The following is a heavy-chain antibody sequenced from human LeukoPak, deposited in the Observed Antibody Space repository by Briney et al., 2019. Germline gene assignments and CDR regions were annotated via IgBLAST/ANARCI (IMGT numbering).Heavy chain of an antibody. D-gene: IGHD5-24*01. CDR1: GGSLTNRRWY. Sequence: SETLSLTSSVSGGSLTNRRWYCRWLRQPPGKGLEWIGSIFYSGATNSNPSLRSRLTISVDTSKNQFSLKLGSVTAADAAVYYCATLNTDGWYLDNWGQGTLVTVSS. V-gene: IGHV4-39*01. CDR3: ATLNTDGWYLDN. J-gene: IGHJ4*02. CDR2: IFYSGAT.